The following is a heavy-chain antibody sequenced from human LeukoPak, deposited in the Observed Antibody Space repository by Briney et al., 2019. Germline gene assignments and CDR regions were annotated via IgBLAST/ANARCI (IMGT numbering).Heavy chain of an antibody. D-gene: IGHD3-22*01. J-gene: IGHJ3*02. CDR3: ARVTYYDSSGYLHDAFDI. CDR2: IYYSGST. V-gene: IGHV4-59*01. CDR1: GGSISSYY. Sequence: PSETLSLTCTVSGGSISSYYWSWIRQPPGKGLEWIGYIYYSGSTNYNPSLKSRVTISVDTSKNQFSLKLSSVTAADTAVYYCARVTYYDSSGYLHDAFDIWGQGTMVTVSS.